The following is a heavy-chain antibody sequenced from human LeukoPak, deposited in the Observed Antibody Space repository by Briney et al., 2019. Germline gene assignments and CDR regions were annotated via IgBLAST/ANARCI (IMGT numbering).Heavy chain of an antibody. J-gene: IGHJ6*03. D-gene: IGHD6-13*01. CDR3: ARRRRLAAYSSSWYGSSDYYYLDV. CDR2: IRHSGTT. Sequence: SETLSLTCGVYGESFSNYYWNWIRQPPGKELEWIGEIRHSGTTNYNPSLKSRVTISVDTSKNQFSLTLTSVTDADTAVYYCARRRRLAAYSSSWYGSSDYYYLDVWGDGTTVTISS. CDR1: GESFSNYY. V-gene: IGHV4-34*01.